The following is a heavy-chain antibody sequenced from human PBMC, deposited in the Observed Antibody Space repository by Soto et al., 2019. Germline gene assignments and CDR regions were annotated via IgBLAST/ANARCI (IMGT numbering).Heavy chain of an antibody. Sequence: EVQLVESGGGLVQPGGSLRLSCAATGFSFGRYAMNWVRQPPGKGLEWVAYISASSTNIDYADSVKGRFTVSRDNAQNSLSLQMNSLSDEDTAVYFCASDVSLGQDLVYHFDNWGQGTLVTVSS. CDR1: GFSFGRYA. CDR2: ISASSTNI. CDR3: ASDVSLGQDLVYHFDN. V-gene: IGHV3-48*02. D-gene: IGHD2-8*01. J-gene: IGHJ4*02.